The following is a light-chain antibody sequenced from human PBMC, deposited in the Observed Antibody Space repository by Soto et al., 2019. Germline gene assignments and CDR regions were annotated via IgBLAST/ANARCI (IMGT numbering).Light chain of an antibody. CDR1: QSISPY. J-gene: IGKJ2*01. Sequence: DIQMTQSPSSLSASVGDRVTITCRASQSISPYLNWYQQKPGKAPKVLIYAASSFQSGVPSRFSGSGSGTDFTLTISSLPPEDFATYYCQHSYSTPRGMHTFGQGTKLEIK. V-gene: IGKV1-39*01. CDR3: QHSYSTPRGMHT. CDR2: AAS.